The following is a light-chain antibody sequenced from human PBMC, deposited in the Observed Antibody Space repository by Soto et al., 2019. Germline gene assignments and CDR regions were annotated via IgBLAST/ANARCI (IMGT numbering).Light chain of an antibody. V-gene: IGKV3-15*01. CDR3: QQYNSYTWT. J-gene: IGKJ1*01. Sequence: EIVLTQSPATLSAYPGERANLSCRASESVLDYLAWFQQRPGQSPRLLIYGPATRATGIPGRFRGSGSGTEFTLTLSSLQPDDFATYYCQQYNSYTWTFGQGTKVDI. CDR2: GPA. CDR1: ESVLDY.